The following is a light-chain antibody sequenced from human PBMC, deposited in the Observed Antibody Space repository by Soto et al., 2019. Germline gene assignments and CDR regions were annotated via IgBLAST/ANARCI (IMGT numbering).Light chain of an antibody. CDR2: GAS. J-gene: IGKJ4*01. CDR1: QSVSSTN. Sequence: EIMLTQSPGTLSLSPGERATLSCRASQSVSSTNLAWYQQKPGQAPRLLIYGASSRATGIPDRFSGSGSGTDFTLIISSLEHEDFVVYYCHQYCSSPLLTFGGGTKVEIK. CDR3: HQYCSSPLLT. V-gene: IGKV3-20*01.